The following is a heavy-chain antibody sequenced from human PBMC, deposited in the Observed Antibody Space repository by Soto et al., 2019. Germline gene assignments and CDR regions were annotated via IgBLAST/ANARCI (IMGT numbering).Heavy chain of an antibody. CDR2: IYYSGST. CDR3: ARALRNTAMVGWGFDS. V-gene: IGHV4-31*03. D-gene: IGHD5-18*01. J-gene: IGHJ4*02. CDR1: GGSISSGGYY. Sequence: QVQLQESGPGLVKPSQTLSLTCTVSGGSISSGGYYWSWIRQHPGKGLEWIGYIYYSGSTYYNPSIKCRVTISVYTSKNQFAMKLSSVTAADTAVYYWARALRNTAMVGWGFDSWGQGTLVTVSS.